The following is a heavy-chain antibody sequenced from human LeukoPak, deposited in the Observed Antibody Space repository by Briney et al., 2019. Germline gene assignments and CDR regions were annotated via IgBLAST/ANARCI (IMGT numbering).Heavy chain of an antibody. CDR2: ISGGGTTI. V-gene: IGHV3-48*01. J-gene: IGHJ6*03. Sequence: QSGGSLRLSCAASGFTFSNYGMNWVRQAPGKGLEWVSYISGGGTTIYYADSVKGRFTISRDSAKDSLDLQMNSLRAEDTAVYYCAREPVYYYYMDVWGKGTTVTVPS. CDR1: GFTFSNYG. CDR3: AREPVYYYYMDV.